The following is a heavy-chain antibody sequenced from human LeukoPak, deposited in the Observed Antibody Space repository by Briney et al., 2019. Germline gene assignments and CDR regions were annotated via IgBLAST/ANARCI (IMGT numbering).Heavy chain of an antibody. CDR3: AVHIEGYFDWSHYYFDY. J-gene: IGHJ4*02. CDR2: IIPILGIA. V-gene: IGHV1-69*04. CDR1: GYTFTSYG. Sequence: SVKVSCKASGYTFTSYGISWVRQAPGQGLEWMGRIIPILGIANYAQKFQGRVTITADKSTSTAYMELSSLRSEDTAVYYCAVHIEGYFDWSHYYFDYWGQGTLVTVSS. D-gene: IGHD3-9*01.